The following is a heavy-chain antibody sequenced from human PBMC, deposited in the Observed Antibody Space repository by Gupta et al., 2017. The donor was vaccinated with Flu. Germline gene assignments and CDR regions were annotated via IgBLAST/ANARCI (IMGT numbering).Heavy chain of an antibody. CDR1: GHTFSDHS. J-gene: IGHJ4*02. Sequence: QVQLVQSGTEVKRPGASVKVSCKASGHTFSDHSIHWVRQAPGQGLEWMGRVNPSGGRTTYAQNFQGRLTMTADPPTSTVYMELTSLRFEDTAPFYCAGRTGGTSDFHYWGQGTLVTVSS. CDR2: VNPSGGRT. V-gene: IGHV1-46*01. CDR3: AGRTGGTSDFHY. D-gene: IGHD2-8*02.